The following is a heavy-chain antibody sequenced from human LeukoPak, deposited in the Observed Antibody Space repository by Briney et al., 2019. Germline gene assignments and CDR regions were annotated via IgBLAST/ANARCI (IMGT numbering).Heavy chain of an antibody. D-gene: IGHD1-26*01. V-gene: IGHV3-7*01. J-gene: IGHJ4*02. Sequence: GGSLRLSCAASGFTFSSYWMSWVRQAPGKGLEWVANIKQDGSEKYYVDSVKGRFTISRDNAKNSLYLQMNSLRAEDTAVYYCAKDEYSGSYSSDYWGQGTLVTVSS. CDR1: GFTFSSYW. CDR3: AKDEYSGSYSSDY. CDR2: IKQDGSEK.